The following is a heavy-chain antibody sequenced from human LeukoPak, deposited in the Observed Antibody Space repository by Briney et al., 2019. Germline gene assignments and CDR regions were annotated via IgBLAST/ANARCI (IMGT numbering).Heavy chain of an antibody. CDR2: IIPIYCIA. D-gene: IGHD3-16*01. J-gene: IGHJ4*02. CDR1: GGIFSSYA. CDR3: ARALPSNCRLGELYFDY. V-gene: IGHV1-69*04. Sequence: SSVPVSCKASGGIFSSYAIRWVRQPPGQGLEWMGRIIPIYCIANYQHKFQGRVTNTADKSTSTAYMELNSLRPEDTAVYFCARALPSNCRLGELYFDYWGQGTLVTVSS.